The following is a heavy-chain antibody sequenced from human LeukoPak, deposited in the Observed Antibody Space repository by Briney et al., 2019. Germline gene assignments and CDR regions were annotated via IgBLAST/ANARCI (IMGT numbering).Heavy chain of an antibody. D-gene: IGHD2-2*03. V-gene: IGHV4-59*01. CDR1: GGSFSNDY. CDR2: IYHNGKT. Sequence: APETLSLTCTVSGGSFSNDYWSWIRQPPGKGLEWIGYIYHNGKTNYNPSLTSRLTISLDTSKTQFSLNLISMTAADTAIYYCARASEGIGFFDYWGQGILVTVSS. J-gene: IGHJ4*02. CDR3: ARASEGIGFFDY.